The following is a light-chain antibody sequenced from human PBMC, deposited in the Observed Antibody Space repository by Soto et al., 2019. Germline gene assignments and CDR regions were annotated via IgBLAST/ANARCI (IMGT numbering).Light chain of an antibody. CDR2: GAS. Sequence: EIVLTQSPGTLSLSPGERATLSCRASQSFSSSYLAWYQQKPGQAPRLLIYGASSRATGIPDRFSGSGSGTDFTLTISRLEPEDFAVYYCQQRSNWRFTFGPGTKVDIK. CDR3: QQRSNWRFT. J-gene: IGKJ3*01. V-gene: IGKV3D-20*02. CDR1: QSFSSSY.